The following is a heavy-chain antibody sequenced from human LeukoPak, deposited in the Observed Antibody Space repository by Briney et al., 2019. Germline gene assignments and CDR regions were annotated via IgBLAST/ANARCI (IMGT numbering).Heavy chain of an antibody. CDR3: ARERWNYRRRNWFDP. CDR1: GGSFSGYY. Sequence: PSETLSLTCAVYGGSFSGYYWSWIRQPPGKGLEWIGEINHSGSTNYNPSLKSRVTISVDTSKNQFSLKLSSVTAADTAVYYCARERWNYRRRNWFDPWGQGTLVTVSS. CDR2: INHSGST. D-gene: IGHD1-7*01. V-gene: IGHV4-34*01. J-gene: IGHJ5*02.